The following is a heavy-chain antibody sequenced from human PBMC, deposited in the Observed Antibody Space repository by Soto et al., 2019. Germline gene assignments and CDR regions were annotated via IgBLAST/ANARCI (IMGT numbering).Heavy chain of an antibody. CDR1: GDSVSSRSYY. D-gene: IGHD5-18*01. CDR3: ARDIRGYSRAFDY. Sequence: PSETLSLTYTVSGDSVSSRSYYWTWVRQPPGKGLEWIGYIDYSGNTNYDPSLQSRVTMSLDTSKNQFSLKLTSVTAADTAFYYCARDIRGYSRAFDYWGQGIMVTVSS. V-gene: IGHV4-61*01. CDR2: IDYSGNT. J-gene: IGHJ4*02.